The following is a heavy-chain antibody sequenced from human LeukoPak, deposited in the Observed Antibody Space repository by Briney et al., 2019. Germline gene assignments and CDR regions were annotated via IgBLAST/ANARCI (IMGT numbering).Heavy chain of an antibody. J-gene: IGHJ4*02. CDR3: ARDSRGYYDSSGYFGH. CDR1: GDSASSDSYY. V-gene: IGHV4-61*01. D-gene: IGHD3-22*01. CDR2: IYYSGTT. Sequence: PDTLSLTCTVSGDSASSDSYYWSWIRPPPGKGPEWIGYIYYSGTTKQKPSLKSRVTLSVDTSKNQLYLKLNSVTAADTAVYYCARDSRGYYDSSGYFGHWGQGTLVTVSS.